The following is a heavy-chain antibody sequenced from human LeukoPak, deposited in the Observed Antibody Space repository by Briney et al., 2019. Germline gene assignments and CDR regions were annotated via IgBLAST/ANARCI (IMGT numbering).Heavy chain of an antibody. D-gene: IGHD3-22*01. J-gene: IGHJ4*02. CDR1: GFTFSTSW. Sequence: GGSLRLSCVTSGFTFSTSWMNWVRQAPGKGLEWVSSISSSSSYIYYADSVKGRFTISRDNAKNSLYLQMNSLRAEDTAVYYCARDGYYDSSGYAYWGQGTLVTVSS. CDR3: ARDGYYDSSGYAY. V-gene: IGHV3-21*01. CDR2: ISSSSSYI.